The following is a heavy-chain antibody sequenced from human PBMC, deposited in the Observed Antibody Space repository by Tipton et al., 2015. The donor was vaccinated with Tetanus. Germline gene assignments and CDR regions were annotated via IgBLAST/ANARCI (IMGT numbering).Heavy chain of an antibody. Sequence: QLVQSGGEVKKPGESLKISCKGSGYIFTNYWIGWVRQKPGKGLEWMGIIYAGDSDTRYSQSFQGQVTISVDKSINTAYLQRSSLKASDTSVFYCARAHCTDGVCNFVFWGQGALVTVAS. D-gene: IGHD2-8*01. V-gene: IGHV5-51*01. CDR3: ARAHCTDGVCNFVF. J-gene: IGHJ4*02. CDR2: IYAGDSDT. CDR1: GYIFTNYW.